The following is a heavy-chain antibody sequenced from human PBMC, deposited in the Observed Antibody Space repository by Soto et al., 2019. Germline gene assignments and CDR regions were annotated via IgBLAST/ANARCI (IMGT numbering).Heavy chain of an antibody. Sequence: GGSLRLSCAASGFTFSSYAMSWVRQAPGKGLEWVALISYDGSNKYYADSVKGRFTISRDNSKNTLYLQMNSLRDEDTAVHYCARSRYSYGFEAFDIWGQGTMVTVSS. CDR2: ISYDGSNK. CDR3: ARSRYSYGFEAFDI. J-gene: IGHJ3*02. D-gene: IGHD5-18*01. CDR1: GFTFSSYA. V-gene: IGHV3-30-3*01.